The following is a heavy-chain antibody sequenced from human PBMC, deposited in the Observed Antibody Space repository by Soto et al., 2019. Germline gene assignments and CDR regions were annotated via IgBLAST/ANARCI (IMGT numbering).Heavy chain of an antibody. CDR3: AREVGTGWSGYGMDV. Sequence: GGSLRLSCAASGFTFSSYAMHWVRQAPGKGLEWVAVISYDGSNKYYADSVKGRFTISRDNSKNTLYLQMNSLRAEDTAVYYCAREVGTGWSGYGMDVWDQGPTVTVSS. D-gene: IGHD6-19*01. CDR2: ISYDGSNK. CDR1: GFTFSSYA. V-gene: IGHV3-30-3*01. J-gene: IGHJ6*02.